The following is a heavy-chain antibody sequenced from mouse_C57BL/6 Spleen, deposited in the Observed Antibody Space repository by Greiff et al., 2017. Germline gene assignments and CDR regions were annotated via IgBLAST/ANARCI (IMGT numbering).Heavy chain of an antibody. Sequence: VQLQQSGPELVKPGASVKIPCKASGYTFTDYNMDWVKQSHGKSLEWIGDINPNNGGTIYTQKFKGKATLTVDKSSSTAYLELRSLTSENTAVYYGARGGDGYPWYFEVWGTGTTVTVAS. CDR1: GYTFTDYN. CDR3: ARGGDGYPWYFEV. J-gene: IGHJ1*03. CDR2: INPNNGGT. V-gene: IGHV1-18*01. D-gene: IGHD2-3*01.